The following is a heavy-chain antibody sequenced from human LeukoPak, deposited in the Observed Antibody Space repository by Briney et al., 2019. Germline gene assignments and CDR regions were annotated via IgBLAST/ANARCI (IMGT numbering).Heavy chain of an antibody. CDR1: GVSISSYY. J-gene: IGHJ4*02. D-gene: IGHD1-26*01. CDR3: ARNGGSYVFDY. CDR2: NSYSGST. Sequence: SETPSLTCTVSGVSISSYYWSWIRQPPGKGLEWIGYNSYSGSTTYNPSLKSRVTISIDTSKNQFSLKLSSVTAADTAVYYCARNGGSYVFDYWGQGTLVTVSS. V-gene: IGHV4-59*01.